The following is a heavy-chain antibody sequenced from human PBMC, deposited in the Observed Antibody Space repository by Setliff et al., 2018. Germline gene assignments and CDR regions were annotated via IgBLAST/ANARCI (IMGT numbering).Heavy chain of an antibody. Sequence: PGGSLRLSCAASGFTFSSYRMHWVRQAPGKGLEWVAVIWDDGGHKFHADSVKGRFTISRDNSTSTLCLQMNNLTGEDTALYYCATTRVWIPVLDSCGQGTLVTVSS. D-gene: IGHD5-18*01. V-gene: IGHV3-33*08. J-gene: IGHJ4*02. CDR1: GFTFSSYR. CDR2: IWDDGGHK. CDR3: ATTRVWIPVLDS.